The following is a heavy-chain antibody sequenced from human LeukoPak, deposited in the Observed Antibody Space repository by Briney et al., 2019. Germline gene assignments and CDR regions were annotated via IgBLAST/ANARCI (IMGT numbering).Heavy chain of an antibody. CDR2: MNPNSGNT. J-gene: IGHJ6*02. Sequence: GASVKVSCKASGYTFTSYDINWVRQATGQGLEWMGWMNPNSGNTGYAQKFQGRVTMTRNTSISTAYMELSSLRSEDTAVYYCARAYYYGSGGYYKPMDVWGQGTTVTVSS. D-gene: IGHD3-10*01. CDR1: GYTFTSYD. V-gene: IGHV1-8*01. CDR3: ARAYYYGSGGYYKPMDV.